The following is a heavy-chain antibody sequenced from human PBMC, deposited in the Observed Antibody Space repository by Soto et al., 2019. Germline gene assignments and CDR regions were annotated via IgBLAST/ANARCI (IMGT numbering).Heavy chain of an antibody. CDR2: ILYSGTA. Sequence: QVQLQESGPGLVKPSQSLSLTCSVSGGSFSSSGYYWSWIRQPPGKGLEWIGYILYSGTAYYNPSLKSRVTISIDTSKYQFSLRLTSVTAADTAVYYCARWLVVDWGSYYSAMDVWGQGTTVTVSS. CDR1: GGSFSSSGYY. CDR3: ARWLVVDWGSYYSAMDV. D-gene: IGHD6-6*01. V-gene: IGHV4-30-4*08. J-gene: IGHJ6*02.